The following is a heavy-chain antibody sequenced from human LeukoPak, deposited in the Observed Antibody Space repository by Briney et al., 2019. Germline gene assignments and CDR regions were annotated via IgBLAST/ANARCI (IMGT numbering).Heavy chain of an antibody. J-gene: IGHJ4*02. Sequence: GGSLRLSWAASGFTFSSYAMSWVRQAPGKGLEWVSAISGSGGSTYYADSVKGRFTISRDNSKNTLYLQMNSLRAEDTAVYYCAKPRGIVVVAASFDYWGQGTLVTVSS. CDR3: AKPRGIVVVAASFDY. CDR1: GFTFSSYA. D-gene: IGHD2-15*01. CDR2: ISGSGGST. V-gene: IGHV3-23*01.